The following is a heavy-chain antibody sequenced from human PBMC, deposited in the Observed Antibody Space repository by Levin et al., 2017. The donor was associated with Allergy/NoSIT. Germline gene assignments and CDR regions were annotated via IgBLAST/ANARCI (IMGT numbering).Heavy chain of an antibody. CDR1: GYTFRSFG. J-gene: IGHJ4*02. D-gene: IGHD5-12*01. V-gene: IGHV1-18*01. CDR3: ARDNPTRSGYSGYGFDY. CDR2: ISSFNGDA. Sequence: VSVKVSCKASGYTFRSFGISWVRQAPGQGLQWLGWISSFNGDARYSQKFQGRVTMTTDTSTTTGYLELGSLSSDDTGVYYCARDNPTRSGYSGYGFDYWGQGTLVTVSS.